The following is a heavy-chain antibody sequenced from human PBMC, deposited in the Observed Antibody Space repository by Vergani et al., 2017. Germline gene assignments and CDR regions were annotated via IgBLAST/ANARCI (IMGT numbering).Heavy chain of an antibody. J-gene: IGHJ4*02. V-gene: IGHV3-23*01. CDR1: GFTFSSYA. Sequence: EVQLLESGGGLVQPGGSLSLSCAASGFTFSSYAMSWVRQAPGKGLEWVSAISGSGGSTYYADSVKGRFTISRDNSKNTLYLQMNSLRAEDTAVYYCAKDQGHSSGWYNFDYWGQGTLVTVSS. CDR2: ISGSGGST. CDR3: AKDQGHSSGWYNFDY. D-gene: IGHD6-19*01.